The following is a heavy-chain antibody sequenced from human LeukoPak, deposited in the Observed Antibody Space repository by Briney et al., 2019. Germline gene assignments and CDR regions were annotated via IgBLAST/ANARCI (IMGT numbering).Heavy chain of an antibody. V-gene: IGHV3-11*01. CDR1: GFTFSDYY. CDR3: ARATGFGESRAIFDY. J-gene: IGHJ4*02. CDR2: ISSSGSTI. D-gene: IGHD3-10*01. Sequence: PGGSLRLSCAASGFTFSDYYISWIRQAPGKGLEWVSYISSSGSTIYYADSVKGRFTISRDNAKNSLYLQMNSLRAEDTAVYYCARATGFGESRAIFDYWGQGTLVTVSS.